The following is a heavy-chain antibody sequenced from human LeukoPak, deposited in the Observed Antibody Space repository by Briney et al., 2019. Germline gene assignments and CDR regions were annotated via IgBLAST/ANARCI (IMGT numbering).Heavy chain of an antibody. CDR1: GYTFTSYG. CDR3: ARDGVRLPLASFDY. D-gene: IGHD1-1*01. J-gene: IGHJ4*02. CDR2: ISVYNGNT. V-gene: IGHV1-18*01. Sequence: ASVKVSCKASGYTFTSYGISWVRQAPGQGLEWMGWISVYNGNTNYAQKLQGRVTMTTDTSSSTAYMELRSLRSDDTAVYYCARDGVRLPLASFDYWGQGTLVTVSS.